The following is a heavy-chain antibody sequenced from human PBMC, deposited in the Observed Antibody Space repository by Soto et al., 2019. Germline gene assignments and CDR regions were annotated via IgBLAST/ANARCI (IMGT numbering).Heavy chain of an antibody. CDR1: GGSTSSSY. J-gene: IGHJ5*02. V-gene: IGHV4-59*01. D-gene: IGHD3-10*01. Sequence: PSETLSLTCTVSGGSTSSSYWSWVRQPPGKGLEWIGYIFYTGSTNYNPSLKSRVTMSVDTSNNHFSLNLNSVTAADTAVYYCAGAGSTWFGKSLPEPSGWLDPWGQGTLVTVSS. CDR2: IFYTGST. CDR3: AGAGSTWFGKSLPEPSGWLDP.